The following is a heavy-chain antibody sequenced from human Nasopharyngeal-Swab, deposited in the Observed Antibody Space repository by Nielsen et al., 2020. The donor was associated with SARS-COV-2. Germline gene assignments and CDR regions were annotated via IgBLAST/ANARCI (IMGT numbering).Heavy chain of an antibody. Sequence: GGSLRLSCAASGFTFSDYYMSWIRQAPGKGLEWVSYISSSGSTIYYADSVKGRFTISRDNAKNSVYLQMNSLRAEDTAVYYCAREQRMRSNYDFWSGYYNDAFDIWGQGTMVTVSS. V-gene: IGHV3-11*04. CDR2: ISSSGSTI. CDR3: AREQRMRSNYDFWSGYYNDAFDI. CDR1: GFTFSDYY. D-gene: IGHD3-3*01. J-gene: IGHJ3*02.